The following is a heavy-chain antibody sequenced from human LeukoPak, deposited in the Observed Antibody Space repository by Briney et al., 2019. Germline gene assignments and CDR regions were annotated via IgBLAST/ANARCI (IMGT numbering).Heavy chain of an antibody. V-gene: IGHV4-38-2*02. CDR1: GYSISSGYY. Sequence: PSETLSLTCIVSGYSISSGYYWGWIRQPPGKGLEWIGNIYHSGRTYYNPSLKSRVTILVDTSKNQFSLKLSSVTAADTAVYYCARDHYVWGSYRPYYFDYWGQGALVTVSS. J-gene: IGHJ4*02. CDR2: IYHSGRT. D-gene: IGHD3-16*02. CDR3: ARDHYVWGSYRPYYFDY.